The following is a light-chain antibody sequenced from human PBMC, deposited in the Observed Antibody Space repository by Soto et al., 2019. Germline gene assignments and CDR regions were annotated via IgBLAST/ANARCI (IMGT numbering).Light chain of an antibody. Sequence: DIVMTQSPESLAVSLGERATINCKSSQSVLYSSNNKNYLAWYQQKPGQPPKLLIYWASTRESGVPERFSGSGSGTDFTLTISSLQAEDVAVYYCQQYYSTLLTFGGGNKVEIK. V-gene: IGKV4-1*01. CDR3: QQYYSTLLT. J-gene: IGKJ4*01. CDR2: WAS. CDR1: QSVLYSSNNKNY.